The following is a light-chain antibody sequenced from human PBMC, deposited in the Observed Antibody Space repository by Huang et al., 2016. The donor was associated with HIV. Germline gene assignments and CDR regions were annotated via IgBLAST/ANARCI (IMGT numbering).Light chain of an antibody. CDR3: QQYYSSPQT. J-gene: IGKJ1*01. CDR2: WAS. Sequence: IIMTQSPDSLAVSLGESATLNCRSRQSVYSSSTSKDDMAWFQQKPGQPPRLLLFWASTREAGVPDRFSSSGSGTHFTLTIANLEAEDAAIYYCQQYYSSPQTFGQGTRVEVK. V-gene: IGKV4-1*01. CDR1: QSVYSSSTSKDD.